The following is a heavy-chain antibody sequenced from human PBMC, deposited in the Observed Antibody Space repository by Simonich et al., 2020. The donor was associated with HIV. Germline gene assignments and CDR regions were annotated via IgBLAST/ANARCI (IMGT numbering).Heavy chain of an antibody. J-gene: IGHJ4*02. Sequence: QVQLVESGGGVVQPGRSLRLSCAASGFTFSSYAMHLVRQAPGKGLEWGAVISYDGSNKYYADSVKGRFTIPRDNSKNTLYLQMNSLRAEDTAVYYCASGGSISSVWADDYWGQGTLVTVSS. V-gene: IGHV3-30*07. D-gene: IGHD3-16*01. CDR1: GFTFSSYA. CDR2: ISYDGSNK. CDR3: ASGGSISSVWADDY.